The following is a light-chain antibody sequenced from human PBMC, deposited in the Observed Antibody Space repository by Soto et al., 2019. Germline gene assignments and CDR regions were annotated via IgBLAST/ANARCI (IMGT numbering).Light chain of an antibody. V-gene: IGKV3-15*01. CDR1: QSVSTN. CDR3: QQYNNWPLT. J-gene: IGKJ4*01. CDR2: GTS. Sequence: ETVMTQSPATMSVSPVERATLSCRASQSVSTNLAWYQQKPGQAPRLLIYGTSTRATGIPARFSGSGSGTEFTLTISSLQSEDFSVYYCQQYNNWPLTLGGGTKVDI.